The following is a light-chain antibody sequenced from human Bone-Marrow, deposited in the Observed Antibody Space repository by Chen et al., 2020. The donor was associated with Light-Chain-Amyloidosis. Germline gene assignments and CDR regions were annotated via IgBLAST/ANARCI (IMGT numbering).Light chain of an antibody. CDR1: DLPTKY. V-gene: IGLV3-25*03. Sequence: SYELTQPPSVSVSPGQTARITCSGDDLPTKYAYWYQQKPGQAPVLVIHRDTERPSGSSDRFTGSSSGTTATLTISGVQAEDEADYHCQSADSSGTYEVIFGGGTKLTV. J-gene: IGLJ2*01. CDR3: QSADSSGTYEVI. CDR2: RDT.